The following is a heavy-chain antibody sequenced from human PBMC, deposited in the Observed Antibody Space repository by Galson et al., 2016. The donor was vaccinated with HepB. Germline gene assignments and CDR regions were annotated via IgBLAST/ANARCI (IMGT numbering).Heavy chain of an antibody. V-gene: IGHV5-51*01. Sequence: QSGAEVKKPGESLKISCKASGYNFTTTHWITWVRQMPGKVLEWMGMIYPGDSDTRYSPPFQGQVIISVDKSISTAYLQWSSLKASDTAMYYCARPLQNSYGLDYWGQGTLVTVSS. CDR1: GYNFTTTHW. J-gene: IGHJ4*02. CDR3: ARPLQNSYGLDY. D-gene: IGHD5-18*01. CDR2: IYPGDSDT.